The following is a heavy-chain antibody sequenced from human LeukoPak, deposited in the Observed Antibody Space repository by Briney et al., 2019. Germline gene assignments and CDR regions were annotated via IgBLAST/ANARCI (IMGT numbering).Heavy chain of an antibody. CDR1: GFTFGKYW. CDR2: IKLDGSEK. D-gene: IGHD3-3*01. Sequence: GGSLRLSCVASGFTFGKYWMSWVCQAPGKGLEWVANIKLDGSEKNYVGSVKGRFTISRDNTKNSLYLQMNSLRAEDTAVFYCARDQYDTWSRRGNFDSWGQGTLVIVSS. CDR3: ARDQYDTWSRRGNFDS. V-gene: IGHV3-7*03. J-gene: IGHJ4*02.